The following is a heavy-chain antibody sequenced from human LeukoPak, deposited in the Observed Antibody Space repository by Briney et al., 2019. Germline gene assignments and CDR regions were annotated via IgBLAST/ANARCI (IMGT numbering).Heavy chain of an antibody. J-gene: IGHJ4*02. CDR3: ARVHGPGSLGY. CDR1: GFTFSSYS. CDR2: ISSSTSTI. Sequence: PGGSLRLSCAVSGFTFSSYSMNWVRQAPGKGLEWISYISSSTSTIYYADSVKGRFAISRDNARSSLYLQMNSLRDDDTAVYYCARVHGPGSLGYWGQGTLVTVSS. D-gene: IGHD3-10*01. V-gene: IGHV3-48*02.